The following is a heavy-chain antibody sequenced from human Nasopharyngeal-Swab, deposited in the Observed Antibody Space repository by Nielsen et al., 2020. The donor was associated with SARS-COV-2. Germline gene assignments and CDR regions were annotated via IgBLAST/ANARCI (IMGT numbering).Heavy chain of an antibody. CDR3: AKDQVTTVTAQNYFDY. CDR2: ISYDGSNK. D-gene: IGHD4-17*01. J-gene: IGHJ4*02. Sequence: WIRQSPGKGLEWVAVISYDGSNKYYADSVKGRFTISRDNSKNTLYLQMNSLRAEDTAVYYCAKDQVTTVTAQNYFDYWGQGTLVTVSS. V-gene: IGHV3-30*18.